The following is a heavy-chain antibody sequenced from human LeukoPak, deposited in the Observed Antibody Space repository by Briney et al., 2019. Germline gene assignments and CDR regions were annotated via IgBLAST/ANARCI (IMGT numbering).Heavy chain of an antibody. V-gene: IGHV3-30*03. CDR2: ILNDGSNT. CDR1: GFTFRNFV. Sequence: GGSLRLSCAASGFTFRNFVMHWVRQAPGKGLEWVAGILNDGSNTDYADSVKGRFTVSRDNPGNTLYLQMNSLRDEDTAVYYCARYKGAALYYHYGLDVWGPGTTVIVSS. CDR3: ARYKGAALYYHYGLDV. J-gene: IGHJ6*02. D-gene: IGHD1-14*01.